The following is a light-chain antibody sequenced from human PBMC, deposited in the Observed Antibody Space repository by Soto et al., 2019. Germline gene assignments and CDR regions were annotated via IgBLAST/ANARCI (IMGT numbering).Light chain of an antibody. CDR3: SSYTGSSTL. CDR1: SSDVGGYNY. CDR2: EVS. V-gene: IGLV2-14*01. J-gene: IGLJ3*02. Sequence: QSVLTQPASVSGSPGQSITISCTGTSSDVGGYNYVSWYQQHPGKAAKLMIYEVSNRPSGVSNRFSGSKSGNTASLTISGLQAEDEADYYCSSYTGSSTLFGGGIKLTVL.